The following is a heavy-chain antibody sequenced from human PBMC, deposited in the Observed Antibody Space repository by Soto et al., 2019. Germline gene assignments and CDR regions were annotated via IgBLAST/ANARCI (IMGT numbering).Heavy chain of an antibody. CDR1: GYTFTSYG. CDR2: ISAYNGNT. V-gene: IGHV1-18*01. D-gene: IGHD2-15*01. Sequence: ASVKVSCKASGYTFTSYGISWVRQAPGQGLEWMGWISAYNGNTNYAQKLQGRVTMTTDTSTSTAYMELRSLRSDDTAVYYCARDRVLVSSPSRAFDIWGQGTMVTVSS. CDR3: ARDRVLVSSPSRAFDI. J-gene: IGHJ3*02.